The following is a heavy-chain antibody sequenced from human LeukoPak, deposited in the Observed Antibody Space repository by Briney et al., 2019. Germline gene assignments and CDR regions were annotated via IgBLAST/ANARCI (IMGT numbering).Heavy chain of an antibody. CDR3: ATATKNDFWSGYYPPGAFDI. D-gene: IGHD3-3*01. CDR2: IYYSGGT. J-gene: IGHJ3*02. CDR1: GGSISSSSYY. V-gene: IGHV4-39*07. Sequence: SETLSHTCTVSGGSISSSSYYWGWIRQSPGKGLEWIGSIYYSGGTYYNPSLKSRVTISVDTSKNQFSLKLSSVTAADTAAYYCATATKNDFWSGYYPPGAFDIWGQGTMVTVSS.